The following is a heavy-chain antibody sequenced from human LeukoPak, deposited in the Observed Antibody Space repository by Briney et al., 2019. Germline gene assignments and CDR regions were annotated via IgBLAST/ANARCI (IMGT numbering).Heavy chain of an antibody. Sequence: GGSLSFSCAASGFTFSSYEMNWVRQAPGKGLEWVSYSSSSGSTIYYADSVKGRFTISRDNAKNSLYLQMNSLRAEDTAVYYCARCRTVDTADYWGQGTLVTVSS. CDR2: SSSSGSTI. J-gene: IGHJ4*02. V-gene: IGHV3-48*03. CDR1: GFTFSSYE. D-gene: IGHD5-18*01. CDR3: ARCRTVDTADY.